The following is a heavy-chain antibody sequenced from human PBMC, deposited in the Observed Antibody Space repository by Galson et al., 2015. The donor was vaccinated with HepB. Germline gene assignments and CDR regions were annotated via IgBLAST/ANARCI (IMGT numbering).Heavy chain of an antibody. CDR1: GFTFSTYW. Sequence: LRLSCAAPGFTFSTYWMSWVRQAPGKGPEWVANIKPDGSEKYYVDSVKGRFTISRNNAENSLYLQMNSLRAEDTAVYYCGQGGASSLPIDVWGKGTTVTVSS. D-gene: IGHD1-26*01. V-gene: IGHV3-7*03. J-gene: IGHJ6*03. CDR2: IKPDGSEK. CDR3: GQGGASSLPIDV.